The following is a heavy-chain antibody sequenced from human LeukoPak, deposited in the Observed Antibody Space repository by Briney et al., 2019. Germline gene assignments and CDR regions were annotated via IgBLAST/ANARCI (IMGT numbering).Heavy chain of an antibody. V-gene: IGHV3-23*01. J-gene: IGHJ4*02. D-gene: IGHD6-19*01. CDR3: ARDGGSGWSSAFFDF. Sequence: PGGSLRLSCAASGFTISSNYLSWVRQAPGKGLEWVSAISGGGASTYYTDSVKGRFTISRDDSKNTLYLQMSSLRAEDTAVYHCARDGGSGWSSAFFDFWGQGTLVTVSS. CDR1: GFTISSNY. CDR2: ISGGGAST.